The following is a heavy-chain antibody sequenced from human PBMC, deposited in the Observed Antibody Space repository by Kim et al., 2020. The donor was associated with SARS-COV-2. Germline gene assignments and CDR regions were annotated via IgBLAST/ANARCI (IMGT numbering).Heavy chain of an antibody. CDR3: ARDVLGQHYYYGMDV. J-gene: IGHJ6*02. V-gene: IGHV4-59*01. Sequence: PSLKSRVTISVDTSKNQFSLKLSSVTAADTAVYYCARDVLGQHYYYGMDVWGQGTTVTVSS.